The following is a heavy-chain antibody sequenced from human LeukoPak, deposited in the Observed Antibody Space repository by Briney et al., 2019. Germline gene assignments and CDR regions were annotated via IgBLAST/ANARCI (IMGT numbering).Heavy chain of an antibody. V-gene: IGHV3-33*08. J-gene: IGHJ3*02. CDR2: IWYDGSNK. Sequence: GRSLRLSCAASTFAFGHSDMHWVRQAPGKGLEWVAVIWYDGSNKYYADSVKGRFTISRDNSKNTLYLQMNSLRAEDTAVYYCASLGGYYDSSGHRAFDIWGQGTMVTVSS. D-gene: IGHD3-22*01. CDR1: TFAFGHSD. CDR3: ASLGGYYDSSGHRAFDI.